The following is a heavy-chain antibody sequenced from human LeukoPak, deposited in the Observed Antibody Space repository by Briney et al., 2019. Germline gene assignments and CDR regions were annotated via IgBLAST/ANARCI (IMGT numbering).Heavy chain of an antibody. Sequence: SETLSLTCAVYGGSFSGYYWSWIRQPPGKGLEWIGEINHSGSTNYNPSLKSRVTISVDTSKNQFSLKLSSVTAADTAVYYCARPVYSSGWYSAYYMDVWGKGTTVTISS. D-gene: IGHD6-19*01. CDR3: ARPVYSSGWYSAYYMDV. CDR2: INHSGST. V-gene: IGHV4-34*01. CDR1: GGSFSGYY. J-gene: IGHJ6*03.